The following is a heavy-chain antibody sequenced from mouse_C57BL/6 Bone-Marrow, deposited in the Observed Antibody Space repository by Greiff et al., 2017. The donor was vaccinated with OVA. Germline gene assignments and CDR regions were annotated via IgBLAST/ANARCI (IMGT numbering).Heavy chain of an antibody. CDR3: ARRGIYYYGSSYGY. J-gene: IGHJ2*01. V-gene: IGHV1-55*01. CDR1: GYTFTSYW. D-gene: IGHD1-1*01. Sequence: VQLQQSGAELVKPGASVKMSCKASGYTFTSYWITWVKQRPGQGLEWIGDIYPGSGSTNYNEKFKSKATLTVDTSSSTAYMQLSSLTSEDSAVYYCARRGIYYYGSSYGYWGQGTTLTVSS. CDR2: IYPGSGST.